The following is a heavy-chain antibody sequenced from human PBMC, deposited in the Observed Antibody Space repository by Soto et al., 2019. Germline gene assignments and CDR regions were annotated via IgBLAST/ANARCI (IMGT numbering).Heavy chain of an antibody. CDR2: INPNSGGT. D-gene: IGHD2-8*01. CDR1: GYTFTCYY. Sequence: GASGKVSCKASGYTFTCYYMHCVRQAPGQWLEWMGWINPNSGGTNYAQKFQGWVTMTRDTSISTAYMYLSRLRCDDTAVYYCARALHGASPGYCTNGVCLTNTPWFEPWGQGTLVTV. V-gene: IGHV1-2*04. J-gene: IGHJ5*02. CDR3: ARALHGASPGYCTNGVCLTNTPWFEP.